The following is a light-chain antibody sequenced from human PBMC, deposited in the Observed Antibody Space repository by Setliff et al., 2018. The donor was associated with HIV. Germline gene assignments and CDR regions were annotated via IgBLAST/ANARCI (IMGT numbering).Light chain of an antibody. V-gene: IGLV2-14*01. CDR3: SSYTSSSLYV. J-gene: IGLJ1*01. CDR2: EVS. CDR1: SSDVGSYNY. Sequence: QSVLAQPASVSGSPGQSITISYTGTSSDVGSYNYVSWYQRHPGKAPKLMIYEVSNRPSGVSNRFSGSKSGNTASLTISGLQAEDEADYYCSSYTSSSLYVFGTGTKVTVL.